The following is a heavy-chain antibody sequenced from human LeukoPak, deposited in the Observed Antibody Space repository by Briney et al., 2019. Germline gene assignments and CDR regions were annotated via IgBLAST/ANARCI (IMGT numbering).Heavy chain of an antibody. Sequence: GASVKVSCKASGFTFTSSAVQWVRQARGQRLEWIGWIVVGSGNTNYAQKFQGRVTMTRNTSISTAYMELSSLRSEDTAVYYCASGAGYSGYAYYWGQGTLVTVSS. D-gene: IGHD5-12*01. V-gene: IGHV1-58*01. CDR1: GFTFTSSA. CDR3: ASGAGYSGYAYY. J-gene: IGHJ4*02. CDR2: IVVGSGNT.